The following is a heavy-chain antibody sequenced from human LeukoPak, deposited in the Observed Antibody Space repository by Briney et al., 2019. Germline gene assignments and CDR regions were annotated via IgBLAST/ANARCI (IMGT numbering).Heavy chain of an antibody. CDR2: IYSGGST. D-gene: IGHD3-22*01. V-gene: IGHV3-53*05. J-gene: IGHJ3*02. CDR3: AKIHYYDSSGDAFDI. Sequence: GGSLRLSCAASGFTVSSNYMSWVRQAPGKGLEWVSVIYSGGSTYYADSVKGRFTISRDNSKNTLYLQMNSLRAEDTAVYYCAKIHYYDSSGDAFDIWGQGTMVTVSS. CDR1: GFTVSSNY.